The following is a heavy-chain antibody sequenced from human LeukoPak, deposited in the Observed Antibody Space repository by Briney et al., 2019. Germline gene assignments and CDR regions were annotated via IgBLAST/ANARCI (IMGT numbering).Heavy chain of an antibody. V-gene: IGHV3-64*01. CDR1: GFTFSSYA. CDR2: ISSNGGST. CDR3: ARADCSGGSCYVHYYYGMDV. Sequence: GGSLRLSCAASGFTFSSYAMHWVRQAPGKGLEYVSAISSNGGSTYYANSVKGRFTISRDNSKNTLYLQMGSLRSEDTAVYYCARADCSGGSCYVHYYYGMDVWGQGTTVTVSS. D-gene: IGHD2-15*01. J-gene: IGHJ6*02.